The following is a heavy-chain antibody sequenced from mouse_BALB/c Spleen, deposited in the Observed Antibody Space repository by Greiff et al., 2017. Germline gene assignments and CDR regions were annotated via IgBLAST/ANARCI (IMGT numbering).Heavy chain of an antibody. CDR3: ARGIYYGTPCFAY. CDR2: INSNGGST. V-gene: IGHV5-6-3*01. D-gene: IGHD2-1*01. J-gene: IGHJ3*01. CDR1: GFTFSSYG. Sequence: DVQLVESGGGLVQPGGSLKLSCAASGFTFSSYGMSWVRQTPDKRLELVATINSNGGSTYYPDSVKGRFTISRDNAKNTLYLQMSSLKSEDTAMYYCARGIYYGTPCFAYWGQGTLVTVSA.